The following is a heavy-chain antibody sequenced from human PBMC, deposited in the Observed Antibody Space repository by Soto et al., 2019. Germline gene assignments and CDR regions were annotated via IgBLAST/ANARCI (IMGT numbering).Heavy chain of an antibody. CDR3: ARHATGGTYPLDY. CDR2: IYYTGGT. Sequence: TSETLSLTCTVSGGSISGSYWAWIRRPPEKGLEYIGHIYYTGGTNYNPSLQSRVTMSVDTSKNQFSLKLSSVTAADTAVYYCARHATGGTYPLDYWGQGILVTVSS. J-gene: IGHJ4*02. CDR1: GGSISGSY. V-gene: IGHV4-59*08. D-gene: IGHD1-26*01.